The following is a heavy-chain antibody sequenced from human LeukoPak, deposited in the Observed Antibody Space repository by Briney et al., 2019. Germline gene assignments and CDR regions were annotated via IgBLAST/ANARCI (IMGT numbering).Heavy chain of an antibody. V-gene: IGHV3-20*04. CDR3: ARDPISGEKWFDP. CDR1: GFTFDDYG. Sequence: GGSLRLSCAASGFTFDDYGMSWVRQAPGKGLEWVSGINWNGGSTGYADSVKGRFTISRDDAKNSLYLQMNSLRAEDTAVYYCARDPISGEKWFDPWGQGTLVTVSS. D-gene: IGHD3-10*01. J-gene: IGHJ5*02. CDR2: INWNGGST.